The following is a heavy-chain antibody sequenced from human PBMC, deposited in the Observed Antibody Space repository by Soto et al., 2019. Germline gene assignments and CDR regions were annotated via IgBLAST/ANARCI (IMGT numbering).Heavy chain of an antibody. CDR3: ATDWGGMDV. CDR1: GGTFSSYT. CDR2: IIPILGIA. J-gene: IGHJ6*02. D-gene: IGHD7-27*01. V-gene: IGHV1-69*02. Sequence: QVQLVQSGAEVKKPGSSVKVSCKASGGTFSSYTISWVRQAPGQGLEWMGRIIPILGIANYAQKFQGSVTITADKSTSTAYMELSSLRSEDTAVYYCATDWGGMDVWGQGTTVTVSS.